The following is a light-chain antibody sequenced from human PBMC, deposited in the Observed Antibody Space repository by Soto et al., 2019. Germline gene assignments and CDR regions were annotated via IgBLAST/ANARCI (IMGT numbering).Light chain of an antibody. CDR1: QSVSNNY. V-gene: IGKV3-20*01. Sequence: EIVLTQSPGTLSLSPGERATLSCRASQSVSNNYLAWYQQKAGQAPRLLIFDASSRATGTPDRFSGSGSGTDFTLTITRLEPDDFAMYLCQLYGSSSVFGGGTKVEI. J-gene: IGKJ4*01. CDR2: DAS. CDR3: QLYGSSSV.